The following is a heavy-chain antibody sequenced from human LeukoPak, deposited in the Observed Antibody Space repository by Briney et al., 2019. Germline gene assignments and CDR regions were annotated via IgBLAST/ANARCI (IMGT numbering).Heavy chain of an antibody. D-gene: IGHD5/OR15-5a*01. CDR2: IYYSGST. CDR1: GGSISSYY. CDR3: ARGVWDGYQILYFDY. J-gene: IGHJ4*02. V-gene: IGHV4-59*12. Sequence: SETLSLTCTVSGGSISSYYWSWIRQPPGKGLEWVGYIYYSGSTNYNPSLKSRVTISVDTSKNQFSLKLSSVTAADTAVYYCARGVWDGYQILYFDYWGQGTLVTVSS.